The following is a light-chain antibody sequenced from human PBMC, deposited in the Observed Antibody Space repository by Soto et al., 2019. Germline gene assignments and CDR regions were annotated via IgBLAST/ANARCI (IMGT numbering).Light chain of an antibody. V-gene: IGLV2-23*02. CDR1: SSDVGSYNV. CDR2: ELS. Sequence: QSALTQPASVSGSPGQSITISCTGTSSDVGSYNVVSWYQQHPGEAPKLMIYELSERPSGVSDRFSGSKSGNTASLTISGLQAEDEADYYCCSYADTRTVVFGGGTKLTVL. J-gene: IGLJ2*01. CDR3: CSYADTRTVV.